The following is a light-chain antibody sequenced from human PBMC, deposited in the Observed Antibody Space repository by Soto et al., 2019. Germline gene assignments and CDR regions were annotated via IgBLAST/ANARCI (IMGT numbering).Light chain of an antibody. V-gene: IGKV1-39*01. J-gene: IGKJ5*01. CDR2: DIS. CDR1: QSVFSY. Sequence: DIQMTQSPSSLSASVGDRVTITCRASQSVFSYLHWYQQKPGRAPNLLIYDISTLQSGVPSRFSGSGFGTDFTLTISSLQPEDSAIYYCRQADTFPITFGQGTRLEIK. CDR3: RQADTFPIT.